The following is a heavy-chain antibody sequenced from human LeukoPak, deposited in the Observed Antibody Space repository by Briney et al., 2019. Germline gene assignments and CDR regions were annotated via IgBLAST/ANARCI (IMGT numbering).Heavy chain of an antibody. Sequence: SETLSLTCTVSGGSISSYYWSWIRQPPGKGLEWIGYIYYSGSTNYNPSLKGRVTISVGTSKNQFSLKLSSVTAADTAVYYCARGHDAFDIWGQGTMVAVSS. CDR1: GGSISSYY. D-gene: IGHD2-15*01. J-gene: IGHJ3*02. CDR2: IYYSGST. CDR3: ARGHDAFDI. V-gene: IGHV4-59*01.